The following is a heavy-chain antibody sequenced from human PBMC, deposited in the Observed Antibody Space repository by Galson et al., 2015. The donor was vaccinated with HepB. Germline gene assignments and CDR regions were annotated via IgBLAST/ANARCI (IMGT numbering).Heavy chain of an antibody. J-gene: IGHJ3*02. CDR2: ISYDGSNK. CDR1: GFAFSSYG. Sequence: SLRLSCAASGFAFSSYGMHWVRQAPGKGLEWVAVISYDGSNKYYADSVKGRFTISRDNSKNTLYLQMNSLRAEDTAVYYCAKRAPHYCSGGSCSIWGQGTMVTVSS. CDR3: AKRAPHYCSGGSCSI. D-gene: IGHD2-15*01. V-gene: IGHV3-30*18.